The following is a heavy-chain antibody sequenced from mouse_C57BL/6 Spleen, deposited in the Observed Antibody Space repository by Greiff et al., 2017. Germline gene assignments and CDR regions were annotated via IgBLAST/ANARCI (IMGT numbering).Heavy chain of an antibody. Sequence: VHLQPPGTELVKPSASVKLSCKSSGYTFPSSWMPWVQPRPGQGLSWIGNINPSNGGTNYNEKFKGNAPLTVDQSSSTAYMQLSSLTSEDSAVYYCARPLTTVVPYYAMDYWGQGTSVTVSS. V-gene: IGHV1-53*01. J-gene: IGHJ4*01. CDR1: GYTFPSSW. CDR3: ARPLTTVVPYYAMDY. CDR2: INPSNGGT. D-gene: IGHD1-1*01.